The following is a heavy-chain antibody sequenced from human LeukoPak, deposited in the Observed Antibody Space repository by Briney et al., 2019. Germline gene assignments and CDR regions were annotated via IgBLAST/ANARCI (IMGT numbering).Heavy chain of an antibody. CDR1: GFTFSDYW. V-gene: IGHV3-74*01. Sequence: GGSLRLSCAASGFTFSDYWMHWVRQAPGKGLVWVSRINSDGTSISYADSVKGRFTISRDNAKNSLYLQMNSLRAEDTAVYYCARVGSSWYYWGQGTLVTVSS. D-gene: IGHD6-13*01. J-gene: IGHJ4*02. CDR2: INSDGTSI. CDR3: ARVGSSWYY.